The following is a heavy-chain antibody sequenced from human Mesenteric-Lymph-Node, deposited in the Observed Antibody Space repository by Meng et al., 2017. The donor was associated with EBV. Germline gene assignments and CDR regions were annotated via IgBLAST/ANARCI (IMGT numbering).Heavy chain of an antibody. CDR3: ARGGLSIDY. D-gene: IGHD3-16*01. CDR2: ISVDSGNT. Sequence: QVQLVQSGAEVKKPGASVKVSCETSGYTFTSYGINWVRQAPGQGLEWMGWISVDSGNTNYAQKVRDRVTMTTDFSTNTAYMELRSLTSDDTAVYYCARGGLSIDYWGLGTLVTVSS. V-gene: IGHV1-18*01. J-gene: IGHJ4*02. CDR1: GYTFTSYG.